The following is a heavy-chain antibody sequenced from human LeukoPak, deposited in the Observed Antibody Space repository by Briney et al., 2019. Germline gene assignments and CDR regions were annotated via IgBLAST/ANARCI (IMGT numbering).Heavy chain of an antibody. CDR3: ARGHCSGGSCYRLED. Sequence: GGSLRLSCAASGFTFSSYAIHWVRQAPGKGLEWVAVISYDGSNKYYADSVKGRFTISRDNSKNTLYLQMNSLRAEDTAVYYCARGHCSGGSCYRLEDWGQGTLVTVSS. D-gene: IGHD2-15*01. CDR1: GFTFSSYA. J-gene: IGHJ4*02. CDR2: ISYDGSNK. V-gene: IGHV3-30-3*01.